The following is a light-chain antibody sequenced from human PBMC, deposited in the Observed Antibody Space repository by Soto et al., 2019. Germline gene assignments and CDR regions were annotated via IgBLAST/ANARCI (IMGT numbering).Light chain of an antibody. CDR3: TSYTSSSIPV. CDR2: EVS. J-gene: IGLJ3*02. Sequence: QSALTQPASVSGSPGQSITISCTGTSSDVGGYNYVSWYQQHPGKAPKVMIYEVSNRPSGVSTRFSGSKSGNTASLTISGLQTEDEADYYCTSYTSSSIPVFGGGTKLTVL. CDR1: SSDVGGYNY. V-gene: IGLV2-14*01.